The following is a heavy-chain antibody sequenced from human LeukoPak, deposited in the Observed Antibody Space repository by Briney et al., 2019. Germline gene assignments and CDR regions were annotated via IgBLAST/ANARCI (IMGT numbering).Heavy chain of an antibody. CDR2: ISYGGRT. Sequence: PSETLSLTCTVSGGSISSYYWSWIRQPPGKGLGLIGYISYGGRTNYNPSIKSRVTISVDTSTNQFSLHLSSVTDADTAVYYCASVDTVLVNAFDIWGRGTLVTVSS. J-gene: IGHJ3*02. D-gene: IGHD5-18*01. CDR1: GGSISSYY. CDR3: ASVDTVLVNAFDI. V-gene: IGHV4-59*08.